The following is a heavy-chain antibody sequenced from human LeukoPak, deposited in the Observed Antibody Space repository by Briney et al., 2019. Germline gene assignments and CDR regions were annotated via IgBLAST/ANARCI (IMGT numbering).Heavy chain of an antibody. V-gene: IGHV3-53*01. CDR1: GFTFSSYW. CDR3: ARLMYYYDSSGYD. CDR2: IYSGGST. D-gene: IGHD3-22*01. Sequence: GGTLRLSCAASGFTFSSYWMHWVRQAPGKGLEWVSVIYSGGSTYYADSVKGRFTISRDNSKNTLYLQMNSLRAEDTAVYYCARLMYYYDSSGYDWGQGTLVTVSS. J-gene: IGHJ4*02.